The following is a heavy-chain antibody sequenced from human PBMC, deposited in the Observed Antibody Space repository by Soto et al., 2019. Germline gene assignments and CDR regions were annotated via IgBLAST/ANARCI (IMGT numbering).Heavy chain of an antibody. CDR1: GFTFSSSA. Sequence: PGGSLRLSCAASGFTFSSSAMNWVRQAPGKGLEWVSSTGGISGMTFFADSVKGRFTVSRDNSKNTLYLQMNTLRAEDTAVYYCSRELGYCSGGNCYMEGAFDIWGQGTMVTV. CDR3: SRELGYCSGGNCYMEGAFDI. CDR2: TGGISGMT. D-gene: IGHD2-15*01. V-gene: IGHV3-23*01. J-gene: IGHJ3*02.